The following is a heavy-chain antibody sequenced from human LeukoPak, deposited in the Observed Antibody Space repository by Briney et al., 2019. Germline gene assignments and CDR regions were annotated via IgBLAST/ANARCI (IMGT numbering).Heavy chain of an antibody. J-gene: IGHJ4*02. Sequence: ASVKVSCKASGYTFTSYGISWVRQAPGQGLEWMGWISAYNGNTNYAQKLQGRVTMTTDTSTSTAYMGLRSLRSDDTAVYYCARDVRRGGSFDYWGQGTLVTVAS. D-gene: IGHD3-10*01. V-gene: IGHV1-18*01. CDR1: GYTFTSYG. CDR2: ISAYNGNT. CDR3: ARDVRRGGSFDY.